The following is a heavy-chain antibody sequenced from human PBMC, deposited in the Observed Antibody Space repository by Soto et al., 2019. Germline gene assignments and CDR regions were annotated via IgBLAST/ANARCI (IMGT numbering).Heavy chain of an antibody. V-gene: IGHV3-33*01. CDR3: ARVPYPDLATTGAFDY. CDR1: GFTFSSYG. J-gene: IGHJ4*02. D-gene: IGHD5-12*01. Sequence: GGSLRLSCAASGFTFSSYGMHWVRQAPGKGLEWVAVIWYDGSNKYYADSVKGRFTISRDNSKNTLYLQMNSLRAEDTAVYYCARVPYPDLATTGAFDYWGQGTLVTVSS. CDR2: IWYDGSNK.